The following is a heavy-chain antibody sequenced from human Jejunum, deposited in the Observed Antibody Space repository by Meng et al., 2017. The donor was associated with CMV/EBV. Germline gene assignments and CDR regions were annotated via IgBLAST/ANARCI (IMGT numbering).Heavy chain of an antibody. CDR2: IYHSGRT. J-gene: IGHJ4*02. CDR3: TTLYGDSIS. D-gene: IGHD4-17*01. CDR1: GVSIRNDHW. V-gene: IGHV4-4*02. Sequence: VQQQESGPGQVKPSGTLSLTFDGSGVSIRNDHWWSWVRQAPGKGLEWIGEIYHSGRTNYTPSDKSRVSMTVDKSQNHFSLRLSSVTAADTAVYYCTTLYGDSISWGQGTLVTVSS.